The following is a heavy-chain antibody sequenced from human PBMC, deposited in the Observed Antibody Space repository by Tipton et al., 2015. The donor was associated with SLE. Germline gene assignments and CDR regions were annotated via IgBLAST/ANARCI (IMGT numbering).Heavy chain of an antibody. CDR1: GYSFTSYW. J-gene: IGHJ6*02. CDR2: IYHSGST. Sequence: QSGAEVKKPGESLKISCKGSGYSFTSYWIGWVRQMPGKGLEWIGYIYHSGSTYYNPSLKSRVTISVDRSKNQFSLKLSSVTAADTAVYYCARDDRGTEDYYYGMDVWGQGTTVTVSS. V-gene: IGHV5-51*03. D-gene: IGHD1-14*01. CDR3: ARDDRGTEDYYYGMDV.